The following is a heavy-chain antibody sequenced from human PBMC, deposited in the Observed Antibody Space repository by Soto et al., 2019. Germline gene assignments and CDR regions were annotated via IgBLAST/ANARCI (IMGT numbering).Heavy chain of an antibody. CDR1: GGSISSYY. D-gene: IGHD6-13*01. CDR2: IYYSGST. CDR3: ARSCSWYPTTNWFDP. V-gene: IGHV4-59*01. Sequence: PSETLSLTCTVSGGSISSYYWSWIRQPPGKGLEWIGYIYYSGSTNYNPSLKSRVTISVDTSKNQFSLKLSSVTAADTAVYYCARSCSWYPTTNWFDPWGKGTLVPVSS. J-gene: IGHJ5*02.